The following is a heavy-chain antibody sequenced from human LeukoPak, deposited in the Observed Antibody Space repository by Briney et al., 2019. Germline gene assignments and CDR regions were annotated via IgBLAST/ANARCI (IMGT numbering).Heavy chain of an antibody. V-gene: IGHV3-66*01. J-gene: IGHJ1*01. CDR2: IYSGGST. CDR1: GFTVSSNY. Sequence: GGSLRLSCAASGFTVSSNYMSWVRQAPGKGLECVSVIYSGGSTYYADSVKGRFTISRDNSKNTLYLQMNSLRAEDTAVYYCARDQDCSGGSCSNAEYFQHWGQGTLVTVSS. D-gene: IGHD2-15*01. CDR3: ARDQDCSGGSCSNAEYFQH.